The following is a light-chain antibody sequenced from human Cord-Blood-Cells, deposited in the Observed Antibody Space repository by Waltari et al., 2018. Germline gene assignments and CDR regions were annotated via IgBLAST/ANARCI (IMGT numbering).Light chain of an antibody. V-gene: IGLV2-23*01. J-gene: IGLJ3*02. CDR2: EDS. CDR1: SSDGGSYNL. Sequence: QSALTQPASVTGSPGQSITIHCDGTSSDGGSYNLVSWYHQHPGKAPNLTIYEDSKRPSAVPNRYSGSTSGNTASLTISGLQAEDESAYTCCSYAGGSNWVFGGGTNLTVL. CDR3: CSYAGGSNWV.